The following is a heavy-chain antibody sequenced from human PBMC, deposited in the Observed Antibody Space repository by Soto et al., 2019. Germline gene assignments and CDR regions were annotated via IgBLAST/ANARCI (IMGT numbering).Heavy chain of an antibody. CDR3: ATRVKGDFDV. CDR2: INHGYGDT. CDR1: GDTFSRHY. D-gene: IGHD3-3*01. V-gene: IGHV1-46*03. J-gene: IGHJ6*01. Sequence: QVQLMQPGAEVMKPGASMTVSCKASGDTFSRHYVHWVRQAPGQGLEWMGRINHGYGDTTYSEEFQGRVTMTRDTSTNTVYMGLSSLRSVDTAVYYCATRVKGDFDVWGQGTTVVVS.